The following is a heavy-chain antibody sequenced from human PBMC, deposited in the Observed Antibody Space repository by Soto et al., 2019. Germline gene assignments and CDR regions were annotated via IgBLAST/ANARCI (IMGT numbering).Heavy chain of an antibody. CDR3: GRQPGHCGSTACFGYYSVDV. J-gene: IGHJ6*02. CDR1: GGSISSSSYS. CDR2: IYYSGST. V-gene: IGHV4-39*01. Sequence: SETLSLTCSVSGGSISSSSYSWGWIRQPPGKGLEWIGTIYYSGSTHYNPPLEGRVAISADTPNNQLSLRLSSVTAADTAVYYCGRQPGHCGSTACFGYYSVDVWGQGTTVTVSS. D-gene: IGHD2-2*01.